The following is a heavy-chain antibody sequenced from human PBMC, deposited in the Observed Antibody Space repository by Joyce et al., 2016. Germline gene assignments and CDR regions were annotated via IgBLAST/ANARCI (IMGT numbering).Heavy chain of an antibody. CDR3: AKDRGSGYGHMTDVFDI. J-gene: IGHJ3*02. Sequence: QVHLVESGGGVVQPGRSLRLSCAASAFTFSSYGMHWVGQVPGKGLEWVAVISFDGNKEYHADSVRGRFTISRDNSKNTLYLQMNNLIEEDTAVYYCAKDRGSGYGHMTDVFDIWGQGTKVTVSS. CDR2: ISFDGNKE. V-gene: IGHV3-30*18. CDR1: AFTFSSYG. D-gene: IGHD3-22*01.